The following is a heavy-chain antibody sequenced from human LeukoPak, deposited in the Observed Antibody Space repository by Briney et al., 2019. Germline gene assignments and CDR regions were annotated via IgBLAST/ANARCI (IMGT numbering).Heavy chain of an antibody. Sequence: ASVKVSCKASGYTFTNYGISWVRQAPGQGLEWMGWISAYNGNTNYAQKFQGRVIMTTDTPTSTAYMELRSLRSDDTAVYYCARGRYSSSCPDFWGRGTLVTVSS. V-gene: IGHV1-18*04. D-gene: IGHD6-13*01. J-gene: IGHJ4*02. CDR1: GYTFTNYG. CDR2: ISAYNGNT. CDR3: ARGRYSSSCPDF.